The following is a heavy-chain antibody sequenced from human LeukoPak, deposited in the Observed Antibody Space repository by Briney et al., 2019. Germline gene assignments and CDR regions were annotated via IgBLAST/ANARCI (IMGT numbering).Heavy chain of an antibody. Sequence: PGGSLRLSCAASGFTFSSYGMHWVRQAPGKGLEWVAVISYDGSNKYYADSVKGRFTISRDNSKNTLYLQMNSLRAEDTAVYYCAKDHADTRRGICRDSSSCPFDYWGQGTLVTVSS. J-gene: IGHJ4*02. CDR2: ISYDGSNK. CDR1: GFTFSSYG. CDR3: AKDHADTRRGICRDSSSCPFDY. D-gene: IGHD6-13*01. V-gene: IGHV3-30*18.